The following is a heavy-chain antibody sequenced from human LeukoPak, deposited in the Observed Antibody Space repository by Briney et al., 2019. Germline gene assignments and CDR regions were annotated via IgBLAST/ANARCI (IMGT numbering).Heavy chain of an antibody. CDR2: IKSDGSST. Sequence: PGGSLRLSCAASGFTFNTYWMHWVRQAPGKGPVWVSRIKSDGSSTTYADSVKGRFTISRDNAKNRLYLQMRSLRAEDTAVYYCARGYYYESSGPNIPFDYWGQGTLVTVSS. V-gene: IGHV3-74*01. CDR3: ARGYYYESSGPNIPFDY. CDR1: GFTFNTYW. D-gene: IGHD3-22*01. J-gene: IGHJ4*02.